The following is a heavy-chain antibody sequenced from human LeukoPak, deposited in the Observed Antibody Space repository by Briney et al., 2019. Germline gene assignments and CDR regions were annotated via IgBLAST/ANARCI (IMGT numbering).Heavy chain of an antibody. CDR1: GFTFSSYA. J-gene: IGHJ3*02. V-gene: IGHV3-23*01. D-gene: IGHD3-3*01. Sequence: GGSLRLSCAASGFTFSSYAMSWVRQAPRKGLEWVSAISGSGGSTYYADSVKGRFTISRDNAKNSLYLQMNSLRAEDTAVYYCASSNLGIFGASDAFDIWGQGTMVTVSS. CDR2: ISGSGGST. CDR3: ASSNLGIFGASDAFDI.